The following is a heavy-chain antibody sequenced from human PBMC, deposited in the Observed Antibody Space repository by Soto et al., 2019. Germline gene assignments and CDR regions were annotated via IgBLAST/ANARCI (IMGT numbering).Heavy chain of an antibody. Sequence: GGSLRLSCAASGFTFISYSMNWVRQAPGKGLEWVSSISSSSSYIYYADSVKGRFTISRDNAKNSLYLQMNSLRAEDTAVYYCARDGAGYSINWFDPWGQGTLVTVSS. CDR1: GFTFISYS. CDR2: ISSSSSYI. D-gene: IGHD5-18*01. J-gene: IGHJ5*02. V-gene: IGHV3-21*01. CDR3: ARDGAGYSINWFDP.